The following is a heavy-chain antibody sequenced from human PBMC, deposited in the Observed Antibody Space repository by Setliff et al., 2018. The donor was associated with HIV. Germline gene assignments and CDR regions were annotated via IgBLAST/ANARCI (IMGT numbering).Heavy chain of an antibody. V-gene: IGHV4-61*09. D-gene: IGHD4-4*01. J-gene: IGHJ6*03. Sequence: SETLSLTCTVSGGSISSGTYYWSWIRQPAGKGLEWIGHIYTSGSTNYNPSLKSRVTISLDTSKNHFSLKLSSVTAADTAVYYCARGYGNNYYYYMDVWGKEPRVRVSS. CDR3: ARGYGNNYYYYMDV. CDR1: GGSISSGTYY. CDR2: IYTSGST.